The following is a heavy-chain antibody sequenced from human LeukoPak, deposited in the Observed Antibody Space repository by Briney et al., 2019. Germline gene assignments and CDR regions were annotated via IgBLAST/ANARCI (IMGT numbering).Heavy chain of an antibody. V-gene: IGHV4-4*07. Sequence: PSETLSLTCTVSGGSISNYDWSWIRQPAGKGLEWIGRIYTSGSTNYNPSLKSRVTMSEDTSKKQFSLKLSSVTAADTAVYYCARLLPYDILTGYWPTGWFDPWGQGTLVTVSS. J-gene: IGHJ5*02. CDR2: IYTSGST. D-gene: IGHD3-9*01. CDR1: GGSISNYD. CDR3: ARLLPYDILTGYWPTGWFDP.